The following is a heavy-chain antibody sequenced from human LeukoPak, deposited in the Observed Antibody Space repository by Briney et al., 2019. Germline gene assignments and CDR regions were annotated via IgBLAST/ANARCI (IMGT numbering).Heavy chain of an antibody. J-gene: IGHJ5*02. CDR1: GGSISISSYY. CDR3: ARIPSPGWFDP. Sequence: SETLSLTCTVSGGSISISSYYWGWVRQPPGKGLEWIADVYYSGSTYYNPSLKSRVTISINTSKNQFSLKVTSVTAADTAVYYCARIPSPGWFDPWGQGTLVTVSS. CDR2: VYYSGST. V-gene: IGHV4-39*07.